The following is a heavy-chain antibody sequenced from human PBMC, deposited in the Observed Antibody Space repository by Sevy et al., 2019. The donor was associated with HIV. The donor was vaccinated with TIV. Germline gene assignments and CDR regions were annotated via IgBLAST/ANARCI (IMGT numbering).Heavy chain of an antibody. CDR1: GFTFSNYF. CDR2: ISSGSSYI. Sequence: GGSLRLSCAASGFTFSNYFMNWVRQAPGKGLEWVSPISSGSSYIFYADSLKGRFTISRDNAKNSLYLHMNSLRAEDTAVYYCARGDYYGPLYYFDYWGPGTLVTVSS. CDR3: ARGDYYGPLYYFDY. V-gene: IGHV3-21*01. J-gene: IGHJ4*02. D-gene: IGHD3-10*01.